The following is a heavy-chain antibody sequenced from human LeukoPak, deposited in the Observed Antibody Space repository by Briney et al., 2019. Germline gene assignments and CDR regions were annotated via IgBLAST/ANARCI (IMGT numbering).Heavy chain of an antibody. V-gene: IGHV1-2*02. CDR3: ARRIVPGFGDAFDI. CDR1: GYRFTTHH. J-gene: IGHJ3*02. CDR2: INPGSGST. Sequence: ASVKVSCKSSGYRFTTHHLHWLRQAPGQGLEWMGWINPGSGSTQYAPKFQGRVFLTEDASISTAYMQLNSLRSDDSAIYYCARRIVPGFGDAFDIWGQGTMITVSS. D-gene: IGHD3-3*01.